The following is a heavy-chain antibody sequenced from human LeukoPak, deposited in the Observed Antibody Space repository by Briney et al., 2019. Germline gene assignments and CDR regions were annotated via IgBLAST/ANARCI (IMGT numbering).Heavy chain of an antibody. CDR1: GGAISNYY. J-gene: IGHJ3*02. Sequence: SETLSLTCNVSGGAISNYYWSWIRQPPGKGLEWIGYINYSGSAFYNPSAKSRVTISVDTSKNQFSLKLSSVTAADTAVYYCARDSSSWYNFDIWGQGTMVTVSS. V-gene: IGHV4-59*01. CDR3: ARDSSSWYNFDI. CDR2: INYSGSA. D-gene: IGHD6-13*01.